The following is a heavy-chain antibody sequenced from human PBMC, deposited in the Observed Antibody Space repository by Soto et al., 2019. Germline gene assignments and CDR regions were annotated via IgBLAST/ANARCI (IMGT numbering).Heavy chain of an antibody. V-gene: IGHV3-30-3*01. J-gene: IGHJ2*01. CDR2: ISYDGSNK. CDR3: ARETYYYDSSGFDL. D-gene: IGHD3-22*01. Sequence: QVQLVESGGGVVQPGRSLRLSCAASGFTFSSYAMHWVRQAPGKGLEWVAVISYDGSNKYYADSVKGRFTISRDNSKNTLYLKMNSLRAEDTAVYYCARETYYYDSSGFDLWGRGTLVTVSS. CDR1: GFTFSSYA.